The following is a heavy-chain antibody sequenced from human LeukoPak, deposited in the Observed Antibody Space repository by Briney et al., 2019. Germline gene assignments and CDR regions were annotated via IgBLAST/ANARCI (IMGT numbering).Heavy chain of an antibody. CDR3: ATVTMVVSRSEAGALDI. J-gene: IGHJ3*02. Sequence: SVKVSCKASGGTLSSYAITWVRQAPGQGLEWMGGIIPMFGTATYAQKLQGRVTITMDESTRTAYMDLSSLRSEDTAMYYCATVTMVVSRSEAGALDIWGQGTLVAVSS. V-gene: IGHV1-69*05. CDR2: IIPMFGTA. D-gene: IGHD5/OR15-5a*01. CDR1: GGTLSSYA.